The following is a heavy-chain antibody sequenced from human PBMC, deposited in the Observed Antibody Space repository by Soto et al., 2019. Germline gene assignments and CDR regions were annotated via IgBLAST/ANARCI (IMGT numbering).Heavy chain of an antibody. CDR3: ARSLYTASWYAGN. CDR2: IYHSGTT. CDR1: GYSISSGYY. V-gene: IGHV4-38-2*01. D-gene: IGHD6-13*01. J-gene: IGHJ4*02. Sequence: PSETLSLTCVVSGYSISSGYYWGFIRQPPGKGLEWIGSIYHSGTTYYNPSLKSRLNISIDTSKNHFSLRLTSVTAADTAVYYCARSLYTASWYAGNWGQGTLVTVSS.